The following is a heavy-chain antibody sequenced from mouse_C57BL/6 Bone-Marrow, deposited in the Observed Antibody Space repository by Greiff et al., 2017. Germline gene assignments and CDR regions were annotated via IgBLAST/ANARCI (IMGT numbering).Heavy chain of an antibody. CDR2: INPNNGGT. CDR3: ARRDFYYYGSTAGYAMDY. CDR1: GYTFTDYY. V-gene: IGHV1-26*01. J-gene: IGHJ4*01. Sequence: EVQLQQSGPELVKPGASVKISCKASGYTFTDYYMNWVKQSHGKSLEWIGDINPNNGGTSYNQKFKGKATLTVDKSSSTAYMELRSLTSEDSAVYYCARRDFYYYGSTAGYAMDYWGQGTSVTVSS. D-gene: IGHD1-1*01.